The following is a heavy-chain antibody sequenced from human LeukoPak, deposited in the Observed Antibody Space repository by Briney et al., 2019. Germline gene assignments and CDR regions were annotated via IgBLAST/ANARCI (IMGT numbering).Heavy chain of an antibody. V-gene: IGHV4-39*01. D-gene: IGHD4-17*01. Sequence: PSETLSLTCTVSGGSISSSSYYWGWIRQPPGKGLEWIGSIYYSGSTYYNPSLKSRVTISVDTSKNQFSLKLSSVTAADTAVYYCARCDDYGDPGPYYFDYWGQGTLVTVSS. CDR3: ARCDDYGDPGPYYFDY. CDR2: IYYSGST. CDR1: GGSISSSSYY. J-gene: IGHJ4*02.